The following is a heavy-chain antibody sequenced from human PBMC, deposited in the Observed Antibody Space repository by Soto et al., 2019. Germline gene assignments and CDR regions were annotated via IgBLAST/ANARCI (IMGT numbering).Heavy chain of an antibody. CDR2: INHSGST. CDR1: GGSFSGYY. CDR3: ARVEQQLALDY. J-gene: IGHJ4*02. V-gene: IGHV4-34*01. Sequence: ASETLCLTCAVYGGSFSGYYWSWIRQPPGKGLEWIGEINHSGSTNYNPSLKSRVTISVDTSKNQFSLKLSSVTAADTAVYYCARVEQQLALDYWGQGTQVTVSS. D-gene: IGHD6-13*01.